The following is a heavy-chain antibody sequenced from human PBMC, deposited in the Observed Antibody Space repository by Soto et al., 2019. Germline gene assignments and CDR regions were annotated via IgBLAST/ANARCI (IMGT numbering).Heavy chain of an antibody. J-gene: IGHJ4*02. D-gene: IGHD2-15*01. CDR2: ISSDGSDK. Sequence: QVQLVESGGGVVQPGRSLRLSCAASGFSFSDCGMHWVRQAPGKGLEWVAAISSDGSDKYYSESVKGRFTISRDNSRNTLLLQMNSLRVGDTAVYYCVKGSEVARQELDYWGQGTLVTVSS. CDR3: VKGSEVARQELDY. CDR1: GFSFSDCG. V-gene: IGHV3-30*18.